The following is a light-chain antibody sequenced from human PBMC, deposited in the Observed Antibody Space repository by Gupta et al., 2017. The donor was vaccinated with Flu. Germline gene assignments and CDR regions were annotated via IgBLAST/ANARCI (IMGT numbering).Light chain of an antibody. CDR1: QGIGND. CDR3: LQHNTFPCS. CDR2: AAF. J-gene: IGKJ2*04. V-gene: IGKV1-17*01. Sequence: DLQMTQHPSSLSASVGDRVTITCRASQGIGNDLGWYQQKPGKAPKRLIYAAFSLQSGVPSRFSGSGSGTEFTLTISSLQPEDFATYYCLQHNTFPCSFGQGTKVEIK.